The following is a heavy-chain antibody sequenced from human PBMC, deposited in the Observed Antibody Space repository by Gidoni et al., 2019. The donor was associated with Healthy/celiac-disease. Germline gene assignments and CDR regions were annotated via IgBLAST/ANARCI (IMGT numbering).Heavy chain of an antibody. V-gene: IGHV3-15*01. CDR3: TTDYVSTVAGTWFDY. D-gene: IGHD6-19*01. CDR2: IKSKTDGGTT. Sequence: VKGLEWVGRIKSKTDGGTTDYAAPVKGRFTISRDDSKNTLYLQKNSLKTEDTAVYYCTTDYVSTVAGTWFDYWGQGTLVTVSS. J-gene: IGHJ4*02.